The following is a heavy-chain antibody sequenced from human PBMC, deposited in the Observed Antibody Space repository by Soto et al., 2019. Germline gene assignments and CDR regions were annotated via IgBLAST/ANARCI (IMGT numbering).Heavy chain of an antibody. J-gene: IGHJ4*02. D-gene: IGHD1-26*01. CDR2: FDPEDGET. V-gene: IGHV1-24*01. Sequence: ASVKVSCKVSGYTLTELSMHWVRQAPGKGLEWMGGFDPEDGETIYAQKFQGRVTMTEDTSTDTAYMELSSLRSEDTAVYYCATDLMVSGSYYTRFDYWGQGTLVTVSS. CDR1: GYTLTELS. CDR3: ATDLMVSGSYYTRFDY.